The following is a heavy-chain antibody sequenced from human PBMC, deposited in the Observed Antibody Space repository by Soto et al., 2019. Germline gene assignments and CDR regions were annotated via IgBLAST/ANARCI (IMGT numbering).Heavy chain of an antibody. V-gene: IGHV4-31*03. Sequence: QVQLQESGPGLVKPSQTLSLTCTVSGGSISSGGYYWSWIRQHPGKGLEWIGYIYYSGSTYYNPSLTSRVTISVDTSKNQFSLKLSSVTAADPAVYYCARGYCSSTSCYLGGGGYGMDVWGQGTTVTVSS. CDR3: ARGYCSSTSCYLGGGGYGMDV. J-gene: IGHJ6*02. CDR2: IYYSGST. D-gene: IGHD2-2*01. CDR1: GGSISSGGYY.